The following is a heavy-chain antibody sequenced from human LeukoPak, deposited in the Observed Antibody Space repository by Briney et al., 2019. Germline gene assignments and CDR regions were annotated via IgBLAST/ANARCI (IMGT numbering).Heavy chain of an antibody. CDR1: GYHFTSYW. CDR3: ARFAVVPYGDRPL. D-gene: IGHD4-17*01. CDR2: IDPSESYT. J-gene: IGHJ4*02. Sequence: GESLKISCKGSGYHFTSYWITWVRQMPGKGLGWMGRIDPSESYTNYSPSFQGHFTISTDSSISTAYLQWSSLKAEDTAMYYCARFAVVPYGDRPLWGQGTLVTVSS. V-gene: IGHV5-10-1*01.